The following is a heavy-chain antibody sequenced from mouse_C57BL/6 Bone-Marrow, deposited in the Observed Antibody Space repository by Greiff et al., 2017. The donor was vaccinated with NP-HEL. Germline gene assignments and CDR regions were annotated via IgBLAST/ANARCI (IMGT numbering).Heavy chain of an antibody. V-gene: IGHV1-81*01. CDR1: GYTFTSYG. Sequence: VQLQQSGAELARPGASVKLSCKASGYTFTSYGISWVKQRTGQGLEWIGEIYPRSGNTYYNEKFKGKATLTADKSSSTAYMELRSLTSEDSAVYFCAREGYYYGSEAWFSYWGQGTLVTVSA. J-gene: IGHJ3*01. CDR3: AREGYYYGSEAWFSY. D-gene: IGHD1-1*01. CDR2: IYPRSGNT.